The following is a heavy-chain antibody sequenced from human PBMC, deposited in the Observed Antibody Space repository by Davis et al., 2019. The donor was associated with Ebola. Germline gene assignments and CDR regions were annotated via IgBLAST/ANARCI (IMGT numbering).Heavy chain of an antibody. CDR1: GFTFSSYA. CDR2: IYSGGST. V-gene: IGHV3-66*01. CDR3: ARDRGYFDY. J-gene: IGHJ4*02. Sequence: PGGSLRLSCAASGFTFSSYAMNWVRQAPGKGLEWVSVIYSGGSTYYADSVKGRFTISRDNSKNTLYLQMNSLRAEDTAVYYCARDRGYFDYWGQGTLVTVSS. D-gene: IGHD3-10*01.